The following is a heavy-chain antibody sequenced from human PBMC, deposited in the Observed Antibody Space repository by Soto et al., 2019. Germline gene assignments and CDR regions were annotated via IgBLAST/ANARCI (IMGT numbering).Heavy chain of an antibody. CDR3: ARDLGGGSWNAFYYYYYGMDV. J-gene: IGHJ6*02. Sequence: QVQLVESGGGVVQPGRSLRLSCAASGFTFSSYGMHWVRQAPGKGLEWVAVIWYDGSNKYYADSVKGRFTISRDNSKNTLYLQMNSLRAEDTAVYYCARDLGGGSWNAFYYYYYGMDVWGQGTTVTVSS. D-gene: IGHD2-15*01. CDR1: GFTFSSYG. V-gene: IGHV3-33*01. CDR2: IWYDGSNK.